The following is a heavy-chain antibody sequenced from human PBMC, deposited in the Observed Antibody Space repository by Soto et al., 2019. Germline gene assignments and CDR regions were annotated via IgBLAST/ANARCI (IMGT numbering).Heavy chain of an antibody. Sequence: EVHLVESGGGLVQPGGSLRLSCAASGFTFSSYSLNWVRQAPGKGLEWVSYITSSGTTVYYADSVRGRFTISRDNAKNSLYLQMSSLTYVDTAVYYCARGSSNWAYYFDFWGQGTLVTVSS. CDR1: GFTFSSYS. CDR2: ITSSGTTV. D-gene: IGHD6-13*01. J-gene: IGHJ4*02. V-gene: IGHV3-48*02. CDR3: ARGSSNWAYYFDF.